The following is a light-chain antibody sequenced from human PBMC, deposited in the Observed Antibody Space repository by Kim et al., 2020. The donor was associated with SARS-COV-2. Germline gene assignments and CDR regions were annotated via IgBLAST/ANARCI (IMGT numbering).Light chain of an antibody. J-gene: IGLJ2*01. V-gene: IGLV2-8*01. CDR3: SSYAGSNNVV. Sequence: GPSVTLSCTGTSSDVGGYNYVSWDQQHPGKAPKLMIYEVSKRPSGVPDRFSGSKSGNTASLTVSGLQAEDEADYYCSSYAGSNNVVFGGGTQLTVL. CDR2: EVS. CDR1: SSDVGGYNY.